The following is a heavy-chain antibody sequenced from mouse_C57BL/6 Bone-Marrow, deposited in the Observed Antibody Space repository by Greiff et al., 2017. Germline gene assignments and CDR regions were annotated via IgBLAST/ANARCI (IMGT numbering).Heavy chain of an antibody. Sequence: QVQLKESGPELVKPGASVKISCKASGYAFSSSWMNWVKQRPGKGLEWIGRIYPGDGDTNYNGKFKGKATLTADKSSSTAYMQLSSLTSEDSAVYFCARWGGSSPYFDYWGQGTTLTVSS. J-gene: IGHJ2*01. V-gene: IGHV1-82*01. CDR2: IYPGDGDT. CDR3: ARWGGSSPYFDY. CDR1: GYAFSSSW. D-gene: IGHD1-1*01.